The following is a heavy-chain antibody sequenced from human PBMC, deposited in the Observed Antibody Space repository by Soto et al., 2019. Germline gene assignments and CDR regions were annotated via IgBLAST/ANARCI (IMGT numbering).Heavy chain of an antibody. CDR2: INSDGSSI. CDR3: ARLTGYSSSDY. D-gene: IGHD6-13*01. J-gene: IGHJ4*02. Sequence: PGGSLRLSCAASGFTFSAYWMHWIRQAPGKGLVWVSRINSDGSSITYADSVKGRFTISRDNGKNTVHLQMNSLRADDTAIYYCARLTGYSSSDYWGQGTLVTVS. V-gene: IGHV3-74*01. CDR1: GFTFSAYW.